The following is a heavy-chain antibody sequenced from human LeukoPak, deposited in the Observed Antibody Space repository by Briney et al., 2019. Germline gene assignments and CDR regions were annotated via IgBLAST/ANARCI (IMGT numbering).Heavy chain of an antibody. CDR1: GGSFSGYY. CDR3: AGTMVRGVILGKSPTGFDR. V-gene: IGHV4-34*01. CDR2: INHSGST. D-gene: IGHD3-10*01. Sequence: PSETLSLTCAVYGGSFSGYYWSWIRQPPGKGLEWIGQINHSGSTNYNPSLKSRVTISVDTSQNQFSLKLSSVPAADTAVYYCAGTMVRGVILGKSPTGFDRWGQGTLVTVSS. J-gene: IGHJ5*02.